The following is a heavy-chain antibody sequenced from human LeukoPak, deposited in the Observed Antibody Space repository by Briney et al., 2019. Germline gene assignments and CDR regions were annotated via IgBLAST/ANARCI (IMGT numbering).Heavy chain of an antibody. V-gene: IGHV4-4*07. D-gene: IGHD6-19*01. CDR1: GGSISSYD. CDR3: AKGKYSSGWYLAFDI. CDR2: IYTSGST. Sequence: PSENLSLTCTVSGGSISSYDWSWIRQPAGKGLEWIGRIYTSGSTNYNPSLKSRVTMAVDTSKNQFSLKLSSVTAADTAVYYCAKGKYSSGWYLAFDIWGQGTMVTVSS. J-gene: IGHJ3*02.